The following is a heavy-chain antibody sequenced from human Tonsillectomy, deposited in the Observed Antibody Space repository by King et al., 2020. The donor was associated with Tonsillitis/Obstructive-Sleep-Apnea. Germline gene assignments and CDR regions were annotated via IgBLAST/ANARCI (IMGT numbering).Heavy chain of an antibody. CDR1: GGSVSSSSYY. Sequence: QLQESGPGLVKPSETLSLTCTVSGGSVSSSSYYWGWIRQPPRKGLEWIGTIYYSGSTYYSPSLKSRVTISVDTSKNQFSLRLRSVTAADTAVYYCARSGYDFWSGYPADWFDPWGQGTLVTVSS. CDR3: ARSGYDFWSGYPADWFDP. D-gene: IGHD3-3*01. J-gene: IGHJ5*02. V-gene: IGHV4-39*01. CDR2: IYYSGST.